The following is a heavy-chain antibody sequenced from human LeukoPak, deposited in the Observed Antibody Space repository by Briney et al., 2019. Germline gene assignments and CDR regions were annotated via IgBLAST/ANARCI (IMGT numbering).Heavy chain of an antibody. V-gene: IGHV3-21*01. Sequence: GGTLRLSCAASGFTFSSYSMNWVRQAPGKGLEWVSSISSSSSYIYYADSVKGRFTISRDNAKNSLYLQMNSLRAEDTAVYYCAREDTAMVINYFDYWGQGTLVTVSS. J-gene: IGHJ4*02. CDR2: ISSSSSYI. CDR3: AREDTAMVINYFDY. D-gene: IGHD5-18*01. CDR1: GFTFSSYS.